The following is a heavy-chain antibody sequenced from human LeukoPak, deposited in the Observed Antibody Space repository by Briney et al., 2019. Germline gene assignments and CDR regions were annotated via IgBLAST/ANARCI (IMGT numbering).Heavy chain of an antibody. Sequence: PGGSLRLSCAASGFTFSSYSMNWVRQAPGKGLEWVSSISSSRSYIYYADSVKGRFTISRDNAKNSLYLQMNSLRAEDTAVYYCARDRLPYGSGSYWKDWGQGTLVTVSS. CDR3: ARDRLPYGSGSYWKD. CDR2: ISSSRSYI. V-gene: IGHV3-21*01. D-gene: IGHD3-10*01. J-gene: IGHJ4*02. CDR1: GFTFSSYS.